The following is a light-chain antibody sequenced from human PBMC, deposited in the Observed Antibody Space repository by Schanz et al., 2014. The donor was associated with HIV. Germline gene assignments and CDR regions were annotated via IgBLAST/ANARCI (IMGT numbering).Light chain of an antibody. J-gene: IGLJ1*01. Sequence: QSALTQPASVSGSPGQSITISCTGSSSDVGTYNSVSWYHQHPGKAPKLIIYGVANRPSGVSHRFSGSKSGNTASLTISGLQAEDEADYYCSSCTGSNTYVFGTGTKLTVL. CDR1: SSDVGTYNS. CDR3: SSCTGSNTYV. CDR2: GVA. V-gene: IGLV2-14*03.